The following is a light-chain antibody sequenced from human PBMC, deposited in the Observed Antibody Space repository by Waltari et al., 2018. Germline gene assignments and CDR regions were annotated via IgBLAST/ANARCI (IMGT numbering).Light chain of an antibody. J-gene: IGKJ1*01. CDR1: QSVSSN. CDR3: QQYNNWPPSWT. CDR2: GAS. V-gene: IGKV3-15*01. Sequence: EIAMTQSPATLSVSPGERATLSCRASQSVSSNLAWYQQKPGQAPRLLIYGASTRATGMPARFSGSGSGTEFTLTISSLQSEDFAVYYCQQYNNWPPSWTFGQGTKVEIK.